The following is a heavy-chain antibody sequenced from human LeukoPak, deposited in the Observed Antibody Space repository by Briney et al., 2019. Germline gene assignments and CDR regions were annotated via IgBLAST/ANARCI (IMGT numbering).Heavy chain of an antibody. CDR2: IYYSGSA. CDR3: ARVSEPFLHSSGYQTFDY. J-gene: IGHJ4*02. D-gene: IGHD3-22*01. CDR1: GGSISSGGYY. V-gene: IGHV4-31*03. Sequence: SETLSLTCTVSGGSISSGGYYWSWIRQHPGKGLEWIGYIYYSGSAYYNPSLKSRVTISVDTSKNQFSLKLCSVTAADTAVYYCARVSEPFLHSSGYQTFDYWGQGTLVTVSS.